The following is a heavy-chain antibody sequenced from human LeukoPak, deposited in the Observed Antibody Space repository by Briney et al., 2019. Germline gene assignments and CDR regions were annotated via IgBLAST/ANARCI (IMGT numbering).Heavy chain of an antibody. CDR3: VRLRRNSDTTGFYYSYDF. V-gene: IGHV3-21*01. J-gene: IGHJ4*02. CDR1: GYTFSSYS. D-gene: IGHD3-22*01. Sequence: GGSLRLSCAASGYTFSSYSINWVRQAPGKGLEWVSSISVRSNSIYYADSVRGRFRISRDDARDSLYLQMNSLRAEDTAVYYCVRLRRNSDTTGFYYSYDFWGPGTLVTVSS. CDR2: ISVRSNSI.